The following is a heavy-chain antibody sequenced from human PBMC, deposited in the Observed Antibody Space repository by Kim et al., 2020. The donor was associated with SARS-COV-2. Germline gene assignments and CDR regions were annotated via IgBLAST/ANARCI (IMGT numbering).Heavy chain of an antibody. CDR1: GGSFSGYY. Sequence: SETLSLTCAVYGGSFSGYYWSWIRQPPGKGLEWIGEINHSGSTNYNPSLKSRVTISVDTSKNQFSLKLSSVTAADTAVYYCAREREQLGYNWFDPWGQGTLVTVSS. CDR3: AREREQLGYNWFDP. J-gene: IGHJ5*02. V-gene: IGHV4-34*01. CDR2: INHSGST. D-gene: IGHD6-13*01.